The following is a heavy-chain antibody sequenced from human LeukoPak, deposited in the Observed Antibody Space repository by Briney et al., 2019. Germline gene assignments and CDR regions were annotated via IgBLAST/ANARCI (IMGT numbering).Heavy chain of an antibody. CDR3: ARDLAGYCSSTSCPDAFDI. CDR1: GGSISSYY. D-gene: IGHD2-2*03. Sequence: PSETLSLTCTVSGGSISSYYWSWIRQPPGKGLEWIGYIYYSGSTNYNPSLKSRVTMSVDTSKNQFSLKLSSVTAADTAVYYCARDLAGYCSSTSCPDAFDIWGQGTMVTVSS. CDR2: IYYSGST. V-gene: IGHV4-59*01. J-gene: IGHJ3*02.